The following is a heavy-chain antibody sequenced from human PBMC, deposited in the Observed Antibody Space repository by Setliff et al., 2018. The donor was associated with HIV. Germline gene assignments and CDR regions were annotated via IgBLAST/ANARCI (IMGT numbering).Heavy chain of an antibody. CDR1: GGSISSHY. V-gene: IGHV4-59*11. CDR3: ARVRYDFWSGHYYYYMDV. Sequence: SETLSLTCTVSGGSISSHYWSRIRQPPGKGLEWIGYIYYSGSTNYNPSLKSRVTISVDTSKNQFSLKLSSVTAADTAVYYCARVRYDFWSGHYYYYMDVWGKGTTVTSP. J-gene: IGHJ6*03. D-gene: IGHD3-3*01. CDR2: IYYSGST.